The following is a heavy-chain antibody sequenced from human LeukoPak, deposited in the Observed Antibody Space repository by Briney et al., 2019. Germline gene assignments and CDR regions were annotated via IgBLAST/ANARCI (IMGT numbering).Heavy chain of an antibody. CDR3: ARAPPQYYYDSSGYYDAFDI. D-gene: IGHD3-22*01. CDR1: GGSISSGGYY. V-gene: IGHV4-31*03. CDR2: IYYSGST. J-gene: IGHJ3*02. Sequence: PSQTLSLTCTVSGGSISSGGYYWSWILQHPGKGLEWIRYIYYSGSTYYNPSLKSRVTISVDTSKNQFSLKLSSVTAADTAVYYCARAPPQYYYDSSGYYDAFDIWGQGTMVTVSS.